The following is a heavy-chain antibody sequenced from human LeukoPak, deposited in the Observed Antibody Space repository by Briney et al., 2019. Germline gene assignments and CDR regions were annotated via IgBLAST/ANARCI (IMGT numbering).Heavy chain of an antibody. CDR2: IYTSGST. V-gene: IGHV4-61*02. D-gene: IGHD6-19*01. CDR1: GGSISSGSYY. Sequence: PSETLSLTCTVSGGSISSGSYYWSWIRQPAGKGLEWIGRIYTSGSTNYNPSLKSRVTISVDTSKNQFSLKLSSVTAADTAVYYCASLLIAVAASERATDAFDIWGQGTMVTVSS. CDR3: ASLLIAVAASERATDAFDI. J-gene: IGHJ3*02.